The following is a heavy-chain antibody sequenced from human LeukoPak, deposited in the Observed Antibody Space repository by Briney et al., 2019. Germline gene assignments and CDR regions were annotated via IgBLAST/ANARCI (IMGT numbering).Heavy chain of an antibody. D-gene: IGHD6-19*01. CDR2: INHSGST. Sequence: SETLSLTCAVYGGSFSGYYWSWIRQPPGKGLEWIGEINHSGSTNYNPSLKSRVTISVDTSKNQFSLKLSSVTAADTAVYYCARRAISSSGWVFDYWGQGTLVTVSS. CDR1: GGSFSGYY. J-gene: IGHJ4*02. CDR3: ARRAISSSGWVFDY. V-gene: IGHV4-34*01.